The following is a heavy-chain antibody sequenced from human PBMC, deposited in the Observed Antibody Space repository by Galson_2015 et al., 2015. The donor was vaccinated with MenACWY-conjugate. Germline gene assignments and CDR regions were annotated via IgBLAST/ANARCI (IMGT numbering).Heavy chain of an antibody. V-gene: IGHV3-30*10. CDR2: VSYDGSSK. CDR1: GFRFSSYT. J-gene: IGHJ3*02. Sequence: SLRLSCAASGFRFSSYTLYWVRQAPGKGLEWVAVVSYDGSSKYYTDSVQGRFTISRDNSKNTVSLQMDSLRPEDPAVYYCVRAKVWLRSAFDIGAQGTLFPVSS. D-gene: IGHD5-12*01. CDR3: VRAKVWLRSAFDI.